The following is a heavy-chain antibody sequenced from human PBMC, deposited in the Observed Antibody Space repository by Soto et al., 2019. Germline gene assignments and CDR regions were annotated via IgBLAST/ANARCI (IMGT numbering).Heavy chain of an antibody. J-gene: IGHJ4*02. CDR2: ISYDGGHK. D-gene: IGHD2-8*02. V-gene: IGHV3-30*18. CDR1: GFTFSNYG. Sequence: QVQLVESGGGAVQFGRSLRLSCAASGFTFSNYGMYWVRQAPGKGLEWVAVISYDGGHKYYADSVRGRFTISRDNSKNTLYLHMNSLRPDDTAVYYCAQDRGSCTGCVCFYSIQYWGQGTLVTVSS. CDR3: AQDRGSCTGCVCFYSIQY.